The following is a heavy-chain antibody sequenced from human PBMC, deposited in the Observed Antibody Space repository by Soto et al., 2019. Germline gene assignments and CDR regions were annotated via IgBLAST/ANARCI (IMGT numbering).Heavy chain of an antibody. D-gene: IGHD4-17*01. V-gene: IGHV3-30*03. CDR3: VRAPGSATVTTSYVDY. CDR2: ISYDGSKK. CDR1: GFTFRNYA. J-gene: IGHJ4*02. Sequence: PGGSLRLSCAASGFTFRNYAMHWVRQAPGKGLEWVVVISYDGSKKYYADSLEGRFTISRDNSNNTLYPQMNSLTDEDTAVYYCVRAPGSATVTTSYVDYWGQGTLVTVSS.